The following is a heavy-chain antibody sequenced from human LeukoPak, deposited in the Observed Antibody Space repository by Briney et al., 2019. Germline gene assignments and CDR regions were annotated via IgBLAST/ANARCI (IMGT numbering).Heavy chain of an antibody. CDR1: GYTFTGYY. CDR2: INPNSGGT. V-gene: IGHV1-2*02. Sequence: GASVTVSCKASGYTFTGYYMHWVRQAPGQGLEWMGWINPNSGGTNYAQRFQGRVTMTRDTSISTAYMELSRLRSDDTAVYYCARDPLGRSGYDLTDYWGQGTLVTVSS. D-gene: IGHD5-12*01. CDR3: ARDPLGRSGYDLTDY. J-gene: IGHJ4*02.